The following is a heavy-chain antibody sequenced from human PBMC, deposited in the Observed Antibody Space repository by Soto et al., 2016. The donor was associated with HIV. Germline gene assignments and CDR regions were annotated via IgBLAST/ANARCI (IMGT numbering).Heavy chain of an antibody. Sequence: EVELLESGGGLVQPGGSRETLLRSLWIHFQQICHELGPARLQGRGVEWISSISAGSGSTYYADSVKGRFTISRDSSNLYLQMNSLSVEDTAVYYCAKDEHYSSWYFPFQHWGQGTLVVVSS. CDR2: ISAGSGST. J-gene: IGHJ1*01. V-gene: IGHV3-23*01. CDR3: AKDEHYSSWYFPFQH. CDR1: IHFQQIC. D-gene: IGHD6-13*01.